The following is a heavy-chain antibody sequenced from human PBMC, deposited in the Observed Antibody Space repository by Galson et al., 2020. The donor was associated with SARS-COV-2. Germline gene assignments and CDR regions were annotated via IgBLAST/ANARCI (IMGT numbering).Heavy chain of an antibody. V-gene: IGHV1-18*01. CDR3: ARVAPTESECAHSTFGVVIIEHFDY. J-gene: IGHJ4*02. D-gene: IGHD3-3*01. CDR2: ISAYNGNT. CDR1: GYTFTSYG. Sequence: ASVKVSCKASGYTFTSYGISWVRQAPGQGLEWMGWISAYNGNTNYAQKLQGRVTMTTDTSTSTAYMELRSLRSDDTAVYYCARVAPTESECAHSTFGVVIIEHFDYWGQGTLVTVSS.